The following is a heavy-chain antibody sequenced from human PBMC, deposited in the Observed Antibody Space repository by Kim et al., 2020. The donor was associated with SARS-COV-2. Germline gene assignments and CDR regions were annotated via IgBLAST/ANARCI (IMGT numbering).Heavy chain of an antibody. CDR2: ISGSGGST. D-gene: IGHD4-17*01. J-gene: IGHJ6*02. Sequence: GGSLRLSCAASGFTFSSYAMSWVRQAPGKGLEWVSAISGSGGSTYYADSVKGRFTISRDNSKNTLYLQMNSLRAEDTAVYYCANPPNTTVGKYYYYGMDVWGQGTTVTVSS. V-gene: IGHV3-23*01. CDR3: ANPPNTTVGKYYYYGMDV. CDR1: GFTFSSYA.